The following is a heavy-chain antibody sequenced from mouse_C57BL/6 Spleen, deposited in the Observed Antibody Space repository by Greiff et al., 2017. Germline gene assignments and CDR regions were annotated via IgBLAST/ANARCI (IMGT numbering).Heavy chain of an antibody. Sequence: QVQLQQPGAELVMPGASVKLSCKASGYTFTSYWMHWVKQRPGQGLEWIGGIDPSDSYTNYNQKFKGKSTLTVDKSSSTAYMQLSSLTSEDSAVYYCAREALGRYFEVWGTGTTVTVSS. CDR3: AREALGRYFEV. CDR2: IDPSDSYT. D-gene: IGHD4-1*01. V-gene: IGHV1-69*01. CDR1: GYTFTSYW. J-gene: IGHJ1*03.